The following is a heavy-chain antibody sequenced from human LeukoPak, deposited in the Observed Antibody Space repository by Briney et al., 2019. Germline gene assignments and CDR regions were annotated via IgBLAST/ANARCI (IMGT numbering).Heavy chain of an antibody. CDR3: AKDLIRGMRTVLRYFDWLSNFDY. Sequence: GGSLRLSCAASGFTFSSYAMHWVRQAPGKGLEWVAVISYDGSNKYYADSVKGRFTISRDNSKNTLYLQMNSLRAEDTAVYYCAKDLIRGMRTVLRYFDWLSNFDYWGQGTLVTVSS. J-gene: IGHJ4*02. CDR1: GFTFSSYA. CDR2: ISYDGSNK. V-gene: IGHV3-30-3*01. D-gene: IGHD3-9*01.